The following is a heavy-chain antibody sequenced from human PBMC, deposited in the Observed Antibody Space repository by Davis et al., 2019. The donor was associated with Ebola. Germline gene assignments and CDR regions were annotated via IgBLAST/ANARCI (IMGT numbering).Heavy chain of an antibody. CDR1: GSTSSRYA. J-gene: IGHJ6*04. D-gene: IGHD1-26*01. V-gene: IGHV3-64D*06. CDR2: ITNNGGST. CDR3: ASESGDGRDV. Sequence: GGSLRLSCSVSGSTSSRYAMHWVRQAPGKGLQYVPGITNNGGSTYYADSVKGRFIISRDNSKYTLYLQMSSRRAKDTAVYYCASESGDGRDVWGKGTTVTVSS.